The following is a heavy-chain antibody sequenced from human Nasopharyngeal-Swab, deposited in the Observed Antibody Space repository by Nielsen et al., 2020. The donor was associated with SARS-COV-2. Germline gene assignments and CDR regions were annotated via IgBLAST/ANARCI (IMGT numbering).Heavy chain of an antibody. CDR3: AREWDFYFYMDV. V-gene: IGHV4-34*01. J-gene: IGHJ6*03. CDR1: GGSFSGHQ. Sequence: SETLSLTCAVYGGSFSGHQWSWVRQPPGKGLEWIGEVSHGGGTNYNPSLKSRVTIPVATSKNQFSLKLSSVTAADTAVYYCAREWDFYFYMDVWGKGTTVTVSS. CDR2: VSHGGGT. D-gene: IGHD1-26*01.